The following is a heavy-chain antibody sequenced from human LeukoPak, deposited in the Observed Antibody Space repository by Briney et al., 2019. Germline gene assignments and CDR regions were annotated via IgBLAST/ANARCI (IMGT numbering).Heavy chain of an antibody. CDR1: GGTFISYA. D-gene: IGHD2-15*01. Sequence: GASVKVSCKASGGTFISYAISWVRQAPGQGLEWMGRIIPIFGTANYAQKFQGRVTITTDESTSTAYMELSSLRSEDTAVYYCACSGGSFDHPLFDYWGQGTLVTVSS. CDR3: ACSGGSFDHPLFDY. CDR2: IIPIFGTA. J-gene: IGHJ4*02. V-gene: IGHV1-69*05.